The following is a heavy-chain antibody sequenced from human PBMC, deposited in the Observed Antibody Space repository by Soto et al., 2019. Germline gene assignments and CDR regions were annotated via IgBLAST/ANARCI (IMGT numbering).Heavy chain of an antibody. J-gene: IGHJ3*02. D-gene: IGHD2-21*01. CDR2: FYHAGSP. CDR1: GGSISSSSW. Sequence: TSETLSLTCAVSGGSISSSSWWTWVRQSPEKGLEWIGEFYHAGSPDYNPSFQSRVTIILDKSKNSFSLRLTSVTAADTAVYYCARGSSFRGDFDIWGQGTTVTVSS. CDR3: ARGSSFRGDFDI. V-gene: IGHV4-4*02.